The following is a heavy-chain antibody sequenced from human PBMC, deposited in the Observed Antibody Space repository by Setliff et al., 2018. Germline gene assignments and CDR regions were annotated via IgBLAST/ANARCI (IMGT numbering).Heavy chain of an antibody. J-gene: IGHJ4*02. V-gene: IGHV4-39*07. Sequence: SETLSLTCTVSGGSISRSSYYWGWIRQPPGKGLEWIGSIYHSGSTNYNPSLKSRVTISVDTSKNQFSLKLSSVTAADTAVYYCAGSLGGFDYWGQGTPVTVSS. CDR2: IYHSGST. CDR3: AGSLGGFDY. CDR1: GGSISRSSYY. D-gene: IGHD3-16*01.